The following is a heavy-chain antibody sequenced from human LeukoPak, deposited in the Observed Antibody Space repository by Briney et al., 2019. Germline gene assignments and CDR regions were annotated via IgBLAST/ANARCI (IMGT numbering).Heavy chain of an antibody. Sequence: GGSLRLSCAASGFTFSNAWMSWVRQAPGKGLEWVSAISGSGGSTYYADSVKGRFTISRDNSKNTLYLQMNSLRAEDTAVYYCAAPHYDILTGFSPRNGMDVWGQGTTVTVSS. J-gene: IGHJ6*02. CDR2: ISGSGGST. D-gene: IGHD3-9*01. CDR1: GFTFSNAW. V-gene: IGHV3-23*01. CDR3: AAPHYDILTGFSPRNGMDV.